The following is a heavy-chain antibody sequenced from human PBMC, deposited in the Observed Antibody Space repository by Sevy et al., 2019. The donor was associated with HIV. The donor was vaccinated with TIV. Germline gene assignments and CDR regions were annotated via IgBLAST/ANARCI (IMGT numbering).Heavy chain of an antibody. Sequence: GGSLRLSCAASGFTFSSYAMSWVRQAPGKGLEWVSAISGSGGSTYYADSVKGRFTISRDNSKNTLYLQMNSLRAEDMAVYYCAKDTLLHYYDSSGYYSLFDYWGQGTLVTVSS. CDR2: ISGSGGST. J-gene: IGHJ4*02. D-gene: IGHD3-22*01. CDR1: GFTFSSYA. V-gene: IGHV3-23*01. CDR3: AKDTLLHYYDSSGYYSLFDY.